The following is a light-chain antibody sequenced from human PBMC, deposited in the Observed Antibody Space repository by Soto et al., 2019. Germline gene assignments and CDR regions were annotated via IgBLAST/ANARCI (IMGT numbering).Light chain of an antibody. V-gene: IGKV3-15*01. J-gene: IGKJ5*01. Sequence: EIVMTQSPATLSVSPGERATLSCRASQSVSSNLAWYQQKPGQAPRLLIYGASTRATGIPARFSGSGSGTEFTLTISSLQSEDFADDYCQHHNNSPPLFGPGPR. CDR1: QSVSSN. CDR3: QHHNNSPPL. CDR2: GAS.